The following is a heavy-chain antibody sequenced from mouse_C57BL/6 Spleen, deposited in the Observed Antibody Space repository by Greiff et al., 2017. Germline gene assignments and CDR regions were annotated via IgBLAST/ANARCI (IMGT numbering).Heavy chain of an antibody. CDR1: GYTFTSYG. CDR3: ARTLDGYRDFDV. D-gene: IGHD2-3*01. CDR2: IYPRSGNT. V-gene: IGHV1-81*01. Sequence: VQLLQSGAELARPGASVKLSCKASGYTFTSYGISWVKQRPGQGLEWIGEIYPRSGNTYYNEQFKGKATLTADKSSSTAYMELRSLTSEDSAVYFCARTLDGYRDFDVWGTGTTVTVSS. J-gene: IGHJ1*03.